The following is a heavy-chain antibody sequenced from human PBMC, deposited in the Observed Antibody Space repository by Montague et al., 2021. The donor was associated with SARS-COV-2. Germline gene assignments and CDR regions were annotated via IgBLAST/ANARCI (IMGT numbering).Heavy chain of an antibody. J-gene: IGHJ6*03. CDR1: GTSFSGYY. Sequence: SETLSLTCAVHGTSFSGYYWNWIRQPPGKGLEWIGEINHGGSTKYSPSLKSRLTISAATSKNQFSLKLTPVAAADTAVYYCARLRDGVVPSPILGVGPYYSYYYMDVWGRGTTVTVSS. V-gene: IGHV4-34*01. CDR2: INHGGST. D-gene: IGHD3-10*01. CDR3: ARLRDGVVPSPILGVGPYYSYYYMDV.